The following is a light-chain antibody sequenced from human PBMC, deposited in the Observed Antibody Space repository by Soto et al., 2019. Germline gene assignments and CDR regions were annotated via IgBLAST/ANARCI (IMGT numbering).Light chain of an antibody. J-gene: IGLJ1*01. Sequence: QSVLTQPPSVSGAPGQRVTISCTGSSSNLGAPSGVHWYLQLPGKAPKLLIYDNTERPSGVPDRFSASKSGTSASLAITGLQAEDEADYYCQSYDRSLTGSYVFGSGTKLTVL. V-gene: IGLV1-40*01. CDR1: SSNLGAPSG. CDR3: QSYDRSLTGSYV. CDR2: DNT.